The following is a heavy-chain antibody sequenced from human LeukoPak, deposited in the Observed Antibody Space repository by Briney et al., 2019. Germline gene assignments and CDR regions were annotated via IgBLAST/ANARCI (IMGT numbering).Heavy chain of an antibody. D-gene: IGHD6-13*01. J-gene: IGHJ5*02. CDR1: GGSISSSNW. CDR3: AREAGAWYSSSWYGRDNRFDP. Sequence: SETLSLTCAVSGGSISSSNWWSWVRQPPGKGLEWIGEIYHSGSTNYNPSLKSRVTISVDKSKNQFSLKLSSVTAADTAVYYCAREAGAWYSSSWYGRDNRFDPWGQGTLVTVSS. V-gene: IGHV4-4*02. CDR2: IYHSGST.